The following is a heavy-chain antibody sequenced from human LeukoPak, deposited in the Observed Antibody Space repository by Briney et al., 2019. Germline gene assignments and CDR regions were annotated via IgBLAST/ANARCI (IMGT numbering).Heavy chain of an antibody. CDR2: ISFTNAI. CDR1: GFPFSTYS. V-gene: IGHV3-21*01. J-gene: IGHJ4*02. CDR3: AREQSRFGDLDY. Sequence: PGGSLRLSCATSGFPFSTYSMNWVRQAPGKGLEWVSSISFTNAIYYADSVKGRFTISRDNARNSLYLVMYSLRVEDTAVYYCAREQSRFGDLDYWGQGALVTVSS. D-gene: IGHD3-3*01.